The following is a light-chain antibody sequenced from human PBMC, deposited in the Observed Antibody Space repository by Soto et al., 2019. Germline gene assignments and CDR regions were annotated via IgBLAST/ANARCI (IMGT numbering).Light chain of an antibody. Sequence: QSALTQPRSVSGSPGQSVXISCTATGSDVXDXXHVSWYQLHPGKAPKLMIYEVNNRPSGVPDRFSGSKSGSTASLTISGLQAEDEAEYYCCLSPGSLTWLFGGGTKLTVL. J-gene: IGLJ3*02. CDR2: EVN. CDR1: GSDVXDXXH. CDR3: CLSPGSLTWL. V-gene: IGLV2-11*01.